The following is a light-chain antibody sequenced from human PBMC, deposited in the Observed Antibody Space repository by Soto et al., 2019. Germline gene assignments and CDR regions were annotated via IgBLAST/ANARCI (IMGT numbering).Light chain of an antibody. V-gene: IGLV2-14*03. CDR3: NSYTSTSTPLV. CDR2: DVS. J-gene: IGLJ1*01. CDR1: DSDVGGYNY. Sequence: QSALTQPASVSGSPGQSITNSCTGTDSDVGGYNYVSWYQQHPGKAPKLMIYDVSNRPSGVSNRFSGSKSGNTASLTISGLQAEDEADYYCNSYTSTSTPLVFGTGTKLTVL.